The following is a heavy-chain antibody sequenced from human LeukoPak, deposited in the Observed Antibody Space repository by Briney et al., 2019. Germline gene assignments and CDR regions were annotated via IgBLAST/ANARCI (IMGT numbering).Heavy chain of an antibody. CDR3: ARDYHGSGSLTTFDY. V-gene: IGHV1-46*01. D-gene: IGHD3-10*01. CDR2: INPRGGST. CDR1: GYTFTSFY. J-gene: IGHJ4*02. Sequence: ASVKVSCKASGYTFTSFYMHWVRQAPRQGLEWMGIINPRGGSTTSAQKFQGRVTLTRDTSTSTVYMELSSLRSEDTAVYYCARDYHGSGSLTTFDYWGQGTLVTVSS.